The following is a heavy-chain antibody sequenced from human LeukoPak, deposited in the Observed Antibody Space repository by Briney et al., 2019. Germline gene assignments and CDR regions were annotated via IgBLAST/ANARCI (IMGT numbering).Heavy chain of an antibody. Sequence: GGSLRLSCAASGFTFYNYAMSWVRQAPGKGLEWVSALIDSGDTTYYADSVKGRFTISRDNSKNTLFLQMNSLTAQDTAIYYCVKEGGSFLTWFDSWGQGSLVTVSS. CDR2: LIDSGDTT. CDR1: GFTFYNYA. V-gene: IGHV3-23*01. CDR3: VKEGGSFLTWFDS. J-gene: IGHJ5*01. D-gene: IGHD2-15*01.